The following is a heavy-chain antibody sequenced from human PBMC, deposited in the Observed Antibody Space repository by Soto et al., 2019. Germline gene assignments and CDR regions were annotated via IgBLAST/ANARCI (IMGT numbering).Heavy chain of an antibody. V-gene: IGHV1-2*02. CDR2: INPNSGGT. D-gene: IGHD1-1*01. CDR1: GYIFTGYH. CDR3: AREEPPIYYYCMEV. Sequence: ASVKVSCKASGYIFTGYHMHWVRQAPGQGLEWMGWINPNSGGTKYAQKFQGRVTMTRDTSISTAYMELSSLRSDDTAVYYCAREEPPIYYYCMEVWGQRTTVTVCS. J-gene: IGHJ6*02.